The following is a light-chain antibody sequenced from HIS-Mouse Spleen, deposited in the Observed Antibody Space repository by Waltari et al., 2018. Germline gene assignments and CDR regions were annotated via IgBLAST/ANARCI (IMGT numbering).Light chain of an antibody. Sequence: QSALTQPASVSGSPGQSLTISCTGTSSDVGGSNYVSWYQQHPGKAPKLMIYDVSNRPSGVSNRFSGSKSGNTASLTISGLQAEDEADYYCSSYTSSSFNVVFGGGTKLTVL. J-gene: IGLJ2*01. V-gene: IGLV2-14*03. CDR3: SSYTSSSFNVV. CDR1: SSDVGGSNY. CDR2: DVS.